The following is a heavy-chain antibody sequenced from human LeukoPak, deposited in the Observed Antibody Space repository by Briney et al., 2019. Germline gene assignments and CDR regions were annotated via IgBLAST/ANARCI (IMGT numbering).Heavy chain of an antibody. CDR3: ARDLRSYSSGWYEGYFQH. V-gene: IGHV3-30-3*01. D-gene: IGHD6-19*01. CDR1: GFTFSSYA. CDR2: ISYDGSNK. Sequence: PGRSLRLSCAASGFTFSSYAMHWVRQAPGKGLEWVAVISYDGSNKYYADSVKGRFTISRENSKNTLYLQMNSLRAEDTAVYYCARDLRSYSSGWYEGYFQHWGQGTLVTVSS. J-gene: IGHJ1*01.